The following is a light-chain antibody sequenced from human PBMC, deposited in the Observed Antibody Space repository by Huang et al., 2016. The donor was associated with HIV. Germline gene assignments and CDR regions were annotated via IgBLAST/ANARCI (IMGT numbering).Light chain of an antibody. Sequence: EIVLTQSPATLSLPPGERTTLSCGASQGVDSNFLAWYQHRPGLAPRLLVYDASSRATGIPDRCTGSGSGTDFTLSISRLEPEDSAVYYCHHYGGSPMITFGQGTRLEIK. CDR2: DAS. J-gene: IGKJ5*01. V-gene: IGKV3D-20*01. CDR3: HHYGGSPMIT. CDR1: QGVDSNF.